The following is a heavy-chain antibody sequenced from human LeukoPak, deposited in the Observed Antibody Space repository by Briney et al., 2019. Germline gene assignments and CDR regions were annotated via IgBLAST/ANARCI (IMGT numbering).Heavy chain of an antibody. CDR2: ISGSGGST. CDR1: GFTFSSYA. V-gene: IGHV3-23*01. CDR3: AKAGDYYGSVDV. J-gene: IGHJ6*04. Sequence: PGGSLRLSCAASGFTFSSYAMSWVRQAPGKGLEWVSAISGSGGSTYYADSVKGRFTISRDNSKNTLYLQMNSLRAEDTAVYYSAKAGDYYGSVDVGGEGTAVTVFS. D-gene: IGHD3-10*01.